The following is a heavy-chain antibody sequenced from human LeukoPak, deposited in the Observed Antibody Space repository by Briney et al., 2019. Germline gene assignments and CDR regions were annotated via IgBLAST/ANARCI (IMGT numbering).Heavy chain of an antibody. Sequence: ASVKVSCKASGGTFSSYAISWVRQAPGQGLEWMGGIIPIFGTANYAQKFQGRVTITADESTSTAYMELSSLRSEDTAVYCCAKDMVGTVTVPDDYWGQGTLVTVSS. CDR1: GGTFSSYA. V-gene: IGHV1-69*13. D-gene: IGHD4-17*01. CDR2: IIPIFGTA. J-gene: IGHJ4*02. CDR3: AKDMVGTVTVPDDY.